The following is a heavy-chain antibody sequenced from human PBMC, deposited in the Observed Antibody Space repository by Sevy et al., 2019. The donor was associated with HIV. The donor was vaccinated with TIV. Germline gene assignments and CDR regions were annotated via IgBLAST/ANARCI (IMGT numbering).Heavy chain of an antibody. CDR2: IKSKTDGGTT. V-gene: IGHV3-15*01. Sequence: GGSLRLSCAASGFTFSNAWMSWVRQAPGKGLEWVGRIKSKTDGGTTDYAAPVKGRFTISRDDSKNTLYLQMNSLKTEDTAMYYCTTEPYSPFYDYVWGSYRPVAGYWGQGTLVTVSS. J-gene: IGHJ4*02. D-gene: IGHD3-16*02. CDR1: GFTFSNAW. CDR3: TTEPYSPFYDYVWGSYRPVAGY.